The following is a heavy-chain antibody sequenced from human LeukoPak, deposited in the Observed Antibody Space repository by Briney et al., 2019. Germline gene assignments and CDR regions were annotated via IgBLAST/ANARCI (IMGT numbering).Heavy chain of an antibody. CDR1: GGSISSGGYY. CDR2: IYHSGST. J-gene: IGHJ5*02. Sequence: SETLSLTCTVSGGSISSGGYYWSWIRQPPGKGLEWIGYIYHSGSTYYNPSLKRRVTISVDRSKNQFSLKLSSVTAADTAVYYCARLYCSSTSCSPNWFDPWGQGTLVTVSS. D-gene: IGHD2-2*01. CDR3: ARLYCSSTSCSPNWFDP. V-gene: IGHV4-30-2*01.